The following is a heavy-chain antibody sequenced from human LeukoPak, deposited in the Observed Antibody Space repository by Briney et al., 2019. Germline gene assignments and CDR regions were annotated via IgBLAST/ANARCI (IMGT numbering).Heavy chain of an antibody. CDR2: IYYSGST. CDR3: ARVTGYRIEDYFDY. CDR1: GGSISSYY. J-gene: IGHJ4*02. V-gene: IGHV4-59*01. D-gene: IGHD6-13*01. Sequence: KPSETLSLTCTGSGGSISSYYWSWIRQPPGKGLEWIGYIYYSGSTNYNPSLKSRVTISVETSKKEFSLKLRSVTAADTAVYYCARVTGYRIEDYFDYWGQGTLVTVSS.